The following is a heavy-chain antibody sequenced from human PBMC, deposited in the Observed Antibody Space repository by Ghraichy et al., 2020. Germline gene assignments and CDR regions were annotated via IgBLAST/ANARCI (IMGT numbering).Heavy chain of an antibody. J-gene: IGHJ5*02. D-gene: IGHD6-13*01. CDR3: GKGQSTGWYCCDP. V-gene: IGHV3-23*01. Sequence: LSLTCAASGFTFSSYAMSWVRQAPGKGLEWVSAISGDGSHTYYTDSVKGRFTISRDNSKNTLYLQMSSLRDEDTAVYFCGKGQSTGWYCCDPWGQGTLVTVSS. CDR2: ISGDGSHT. CDR1: GFTFSSYA.